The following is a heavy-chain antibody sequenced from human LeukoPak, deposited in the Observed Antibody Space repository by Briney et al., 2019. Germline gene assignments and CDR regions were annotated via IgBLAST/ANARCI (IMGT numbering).Heavy chain of an antibody. V-gene: IGHV1-2*02. CDR2: INPNSGGT. D-gene: IGHD2-2*02. J-gene: IGHJ4*02. CDR1: GYTFTGYY. Sequence: ASVKVSCKASGYTFTGYYMHWVRQAPGQGLEWVGWINPNSGGTNYAQKFQGRVTMTRDTSISTAYMELSRLRSDDTAVYYCAREPPYCSSTSCYRGGFDYWGQGTLVTVSS. CDR3: AREPPYCSSTSCYRGGFDY.